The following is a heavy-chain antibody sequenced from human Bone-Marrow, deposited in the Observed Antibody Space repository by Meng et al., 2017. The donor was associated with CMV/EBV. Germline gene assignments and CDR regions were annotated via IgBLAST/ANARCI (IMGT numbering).Heavy chain of an antibody. CDR1: GITVSSYG. CDR2: IRYDGSNK. CDR3: ARGRYSSSWYMDDYYYYGMDV. J-gene: IGHJ6*02. V-gene: IGHV3-30*02. D-gene: IGHD6-13*01. Sequence: GESLKISCAASGITVSSYGIHWVRQAPGKGLEWVAFIRYDGSNKHYSDSVKGRFSVSRDNAKNSLYLQMNSLRAEDTAVYYCARGRYSSSWYMDDYYYYGMDVWGQGTTVTVSS.